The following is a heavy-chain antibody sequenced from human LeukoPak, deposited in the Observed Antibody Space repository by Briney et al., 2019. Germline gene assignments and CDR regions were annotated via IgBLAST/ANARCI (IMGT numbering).Heavy chain of an antibody. Sequence: GRSLRLSCAASGFTFSSYGMHWVRQAPGKGLEWVAVISYDGSNKYYADSVKGRFTISRDNSKNTLYLQMNSLRAEDTAVYYCAKDSNPYYYDSSEEGDWYFDLWGRGTLVTVSS. J-gene: IGHJ2*01. CDR3: AKDSNPYYYDSSEEGDWYFDL. V-gene: IGHV3-30*18. CDR2: ISYDGSNK. CDR1: GFTFSSYG. D-gene: IGHD3-22*01.